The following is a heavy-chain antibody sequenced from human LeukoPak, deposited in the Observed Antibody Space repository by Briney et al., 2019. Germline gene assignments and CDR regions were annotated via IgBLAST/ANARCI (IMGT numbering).Heavy chain of an antibody. CDR3: AKRYYASGGPHY. CDR1: GFTFSSYG. D-gene: IGHD3-22*01. Sequence: PGGSLRLSCAASGFTFSSYGMHWVRQAPGKGLEWVAVIRYDGSNKYYADSVKGRLTISRDNSKNTLYLKMNSVRAEDTAVYYCAKRYYASGGPHYWGQGTLVTVSS. V-gene: IGHV3-30*02. CDR2: IRYDGSNK. J-gene: IGHJ4*02.